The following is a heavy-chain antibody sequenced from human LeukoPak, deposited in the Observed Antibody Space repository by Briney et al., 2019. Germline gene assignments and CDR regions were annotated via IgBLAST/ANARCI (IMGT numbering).Heavy chain of an antibody. CDR1: GFTFSSYA. CDR2: ISSSSSTI. D-gene: IGHD1-1*01. V-gene: IGHV3-48*01. J-gene: IGHJ4*02. Sequence: PGGSLRLSCAASGFTFSSYAMSWVRQAPGKGLEWVSYISSSSSTIYYADSVKGRFTISRDNAKNPLYFQIDSPKAEGTAVDYCSRGPNCNWSGLYFWGQGTLLTVSS. CDR3: SRGPNCNWSGLYF.